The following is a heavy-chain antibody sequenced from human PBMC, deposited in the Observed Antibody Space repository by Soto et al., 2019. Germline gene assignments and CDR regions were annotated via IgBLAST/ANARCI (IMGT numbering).Heavy chain of an antibody. D-gene: IGHD6-13*01. CDR2: IKQDGSEK. V-gene: IGHV3-7*01. CDR3: ARIASAGRGWDV. CDR1: GFTFSSYW. J-gene: IGHJ6*02. Sequence: EVQLVESGGGLVQPGGSLRLSCAASGFTFSSYWMSWVRQAPVKGLEWVGNIKQDGSEKNYVDFVEGRFIISRDNAENSLYLQMNSLRAEDTAVYYCARIASAGRGWDVWGQGTTVVVSS.